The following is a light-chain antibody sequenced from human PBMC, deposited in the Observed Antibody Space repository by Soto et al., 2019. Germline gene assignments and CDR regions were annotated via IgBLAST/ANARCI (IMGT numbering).Light chain of an antibody. Sequence: KVFTRCRGHGSWSLWEKHKIAGKASQSVSNSYLAWYQQKPGQAPRLLIYGESIRATGIPDRFSGRGSGKAFTPTIRSLQSEDCAVYYCQQYRGWPLTFGGGTKVDIK. CDR1: QSVSNSY. J-gene: IGKJ4*01. V-gene: IGKV3-20*01. CDR3: QQYRGWPLT. CDR2: GES.